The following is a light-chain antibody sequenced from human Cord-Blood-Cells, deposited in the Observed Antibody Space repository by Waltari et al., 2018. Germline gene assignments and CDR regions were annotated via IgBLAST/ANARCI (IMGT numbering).Light chain of an antibody. CDR1: QSVLYSSNNKNY. CDR3: QQYYSAPYS. Sequence: DIVMTQSPDSLAVSLGERATINCKSSQSVLYSSNNKNYLAWYQQKPGQPPKLLIYWASTRESGVPDRFSGSGSGTDFTITISSRQAEDVAVYYCQQYYSAPYSFGQGTKLEIK. V-gene: IGKV4-1*01. J-gene: IGKJ2*03. CDR2: WAS.